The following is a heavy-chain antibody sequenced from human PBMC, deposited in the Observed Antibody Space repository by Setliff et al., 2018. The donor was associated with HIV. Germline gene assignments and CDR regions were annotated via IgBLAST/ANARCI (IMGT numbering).Heavy chain of an antibody. V-gene: IGHV1-18*01. CDR2: NSPYNGNT. Sequence: ASVKVSCKASGYTFNSYGISWVRQAPGQGLEWMGWNSPYNGNTKFGQKLQGRVTMTTDTSTSTGYMELRSLRSDDTAMYYCASGGALFTMTTHPFDIWGQGTMVTVSS. CDR3: ASGGALFTMTTHPFDI. D-gene: IGHD3-22*01. CDR1: GYTFNSYG. J-gene: IGHJ3*02.